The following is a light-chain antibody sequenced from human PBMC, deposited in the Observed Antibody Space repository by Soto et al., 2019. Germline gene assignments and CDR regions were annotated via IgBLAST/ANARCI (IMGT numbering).Light chain of an antibody. CDR2: VAS. Sequence: EIVMTQSPATLSVSPGERATLSCRASQSVSSNLPWYQQKPGQTPKLLIYVASTRATGIPARFSGSGYGTEFTLTISSLQSEDFAVYYCQQYNVWPLTFGGGTKVEFK. J-gene: IGKJ4*01. CDR1: QSVSSN. V-gene: IGKV3-15*01. CDR3: QQYNVWPLT.